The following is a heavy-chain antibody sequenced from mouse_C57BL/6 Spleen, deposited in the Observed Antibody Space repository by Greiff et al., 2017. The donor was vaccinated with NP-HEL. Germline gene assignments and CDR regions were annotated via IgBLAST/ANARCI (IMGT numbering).Heavy chain of an antibody. V-gene: IGHV1-55*01. CDR1: GYTFTSYW. Sequence: QVQLQQPGAELVKPGASVKMSCKASGYTFTSYWITWVKQRPGQGLEWIGDIYPGSGSTNYNEKFKSKATLTVDTSSSTAYMQLSSLTSEDSAVYYCARGAYYGSSPAWFAYWGQGTLVTVSA. CDR2: IYPGSGST. CDR3: ARGAYYGSSPAWFAY. D-gene: IGHD1-1*01. J-gene: IGHJ3*01.